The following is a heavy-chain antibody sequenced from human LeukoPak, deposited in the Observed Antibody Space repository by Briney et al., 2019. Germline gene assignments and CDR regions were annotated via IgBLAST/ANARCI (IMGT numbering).Heavy chain of an antibody. CDR3: ARGGSYFFY. CDR1: GYSISSGYY. J-gene: IGHJ4*02. CDR2: IYHSGST. D-gene: IGHD3-16*01. V-gene: IGHV4-38-2*02. Sequence: SETLSLTCTVSGYSISSGYYWGWIRQPPGKGLEWIGSIYHSGSTYYNPSLKSRVTISVDTSKNQFSLKLSSVTAADTAVYYCARGGSYFFYWSQGTLVTVSS.